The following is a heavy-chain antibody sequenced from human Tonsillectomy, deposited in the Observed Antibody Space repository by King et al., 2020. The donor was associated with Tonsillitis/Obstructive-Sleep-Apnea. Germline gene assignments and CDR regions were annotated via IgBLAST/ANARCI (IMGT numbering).Heavy chain of an antibody. V-gene: IGHV3-15*01. CDR3: PTQLTVSPWEDWFDP. Sequence: VQLVESGGGLVKPGGSLRLSCAASGFTFSNAWMSWVRQAPGKGLEWVGRIKSKTDGGTTDYAAPVKGRFTISRDDSKNTLYLQMNSLKTEDTAVYYCPTQLTVSPWEDWFDPWGQGTLVTVSS. D-gene: IGHD4-11*01. CDR2: IKSKTDGGTT. J-gene: IGHJ5*02. CDR1: GFTFSNAW.